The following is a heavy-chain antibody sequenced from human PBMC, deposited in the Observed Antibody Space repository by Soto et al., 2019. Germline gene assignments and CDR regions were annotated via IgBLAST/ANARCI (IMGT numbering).Heavy chain of an antibody. D-gene: IGHD4-17*01. Sequence: GGSLRLSCAASGFTFSSYAMSWVRQAPGKGLEWVSAISGSGGSTYYADSVKGRFTTSRDNSKNTLYLQMNSLRAEDTAVYYCAKAGVTTRDYYYYYGMDVWGKGTTVTVSS. J-gene: IGHJ6*04. V-gene: IGHV3-23*01. CDR2: ISGSGGST. CDR3: AKAGVTTRDYYYYYGMDV. CDR1: GFTFSSYA.